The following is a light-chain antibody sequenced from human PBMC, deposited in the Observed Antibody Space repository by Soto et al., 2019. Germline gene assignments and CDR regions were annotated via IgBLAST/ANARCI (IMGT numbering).Light chain of an antibody. V-gene: IGLV2-14*01. CDR1: SSDVGVYNY. Sequence: QSALTQSPSASGSPGQSVTISCTGTSSDVGVYNYVSWHQLHPGKAPKLMVYEVSNRPSGVSNRFSGSKSGNTASLTISGLQAEDEADYYCSSYTSSSTYVFGTGTKVTVL. CDR2: EVS. CDR3: SSYTSSSTYV. J-gene: IGLJ1*01.